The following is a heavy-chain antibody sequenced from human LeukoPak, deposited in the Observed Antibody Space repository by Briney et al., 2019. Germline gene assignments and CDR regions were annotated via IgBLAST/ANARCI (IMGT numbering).Heavy chain of an antibody. CDR3: APTTTPHNYGSGSYALGY. CDR1: GFTFSTYA. CDR2: ISYDGSNK. Sequence: GRSLRLSCAASGFTFSTYAMHWVRQGPGKGLEWVAVISYDGSNKYYADSVKGRFTISRDNSKNTLYLQMSSLSAEDTAVYYCAPTTTPHNYGSGSYALGYWGQGTLVTVPS. J-gene: IGHJ4*02. D-gene: IGHD3-10*01. V-gene: IGHV3-30-3*01.